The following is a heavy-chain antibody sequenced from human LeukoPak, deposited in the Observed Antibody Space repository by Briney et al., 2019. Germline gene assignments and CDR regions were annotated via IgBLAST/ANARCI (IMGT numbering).Heavy chain of an antibody. Sequence: PGGSPRLSCAASGFTFSSYGMHWVRQAPGKGLEWVAVIWYDGSNKYYADSVKGRFTISRDNSKNTLYLQMNSLRAEDTAVYYCAKEYSSGPSDYWGQGTLVTVSS. V-gene: IGHV3-33*06. CDR1: GFTFSSYG. CDR3: AKEYSSGPSDY. D-gene: IGHD6-19*01. CDR2: IWYDGSNK. J-gene: IGHJ4*02.